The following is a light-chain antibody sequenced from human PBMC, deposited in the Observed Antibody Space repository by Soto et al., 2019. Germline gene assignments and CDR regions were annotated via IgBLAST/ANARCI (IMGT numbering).Light chain of an antibody. CDR3: SSYTTSHGLV. Sequence: QSVLTQPASVSASPGQSITISCTGTSSDIAVSSYVSWYRQHPGKAPELIIYEVTNRPSGVSYRFAGSKSGDTASLTVSGLEAEDEDDYYCSSYTTSHGLVFGGGTKLTVL. J-gene: IGLJ2*01. CDR2: EVT. V-gene: IGLV2-14*01. CDR1: SSDIAVSSY.